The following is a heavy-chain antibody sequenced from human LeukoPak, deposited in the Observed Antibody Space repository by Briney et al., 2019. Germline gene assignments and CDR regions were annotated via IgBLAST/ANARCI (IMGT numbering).Heavy chain of an antibody. CDR1: GYTFTSFG. Sequence: ASVTVSCTASGYTFTSFGVSWVRQAPGQGLEWMGWISANSGNTNYAQNLQGRVTMTTDTSTSTAYMELRSLRSDDTAVYYCARTCMSRTSCAFDYWGQGTLITVSS. CDR3: ARTCMSRTSCAFDY. V-gene: IGHV1-18*01. CDR2: ISANSGNT. J-gene: IGHJ4*02. D-gene: IGHD2-2*01.